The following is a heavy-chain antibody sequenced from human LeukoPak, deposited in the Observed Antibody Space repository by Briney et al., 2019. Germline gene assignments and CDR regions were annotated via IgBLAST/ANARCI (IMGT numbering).Heavy chain of an antibody. Sequence: QTGGSLRLSCAASGFTFSSYAMSWVRQAPGKGLEWVSAISGSGGSTYYADSVKGRFTISRDNSKNTLYLQMNSLRAEDTAVYYCARDDFWSGYPYWWGQGTLVTVSS. CDR3: ARDDFWSGYPYW. D-gene: IGHD3-3*01. J-gene: IGHJ4*02. V-gene: IGHV3-23*01. CDR2: ISGSGGST. CDR1: GFTFSSYA.